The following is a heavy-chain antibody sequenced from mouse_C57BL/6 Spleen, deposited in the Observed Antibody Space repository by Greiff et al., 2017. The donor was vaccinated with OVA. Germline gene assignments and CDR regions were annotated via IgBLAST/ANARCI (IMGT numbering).Heavy chain of an antibody. CDR1: GYTFTDYY. Sequence: EVQLHQSGPELVKPGASVKISCKASGYTFTDYYMNWVKQSHGKSLEWLGDINPNNGGTSYNQKFKGKSTLPVDKSSSTAYMELSSLTSEDSAVYNCASTSITTGFDVWGTGTTGTVSS. D-gene: IGHD1-1*01. V-gene: IGHV1-26*01. J-gene: IGHJ1*03. CDR3: ASTSITTGFDV. CDR2: INPNNGGT.